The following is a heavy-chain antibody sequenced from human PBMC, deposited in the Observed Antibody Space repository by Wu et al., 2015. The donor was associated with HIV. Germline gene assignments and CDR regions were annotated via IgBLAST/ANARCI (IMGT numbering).Heavy chain of an antibody. D-gene: IGHD5-12*01. CDR2: FNPDSTNT. Sequence: QVQLVQSGAEVKKPGASVKVSCKASGYTLTNYYMHWVRQAPGQGLEWMGVFNPDSTNTNYAEKFQDRVTITADRSTSTAYMELSSLRSADTAIYYCARGRYSGYDSPRVYYYYMDVWGLGTTVIVSS. CDR1: GYTLTNYY. J-gene: IGHJ6*03. V-gene: IGHV1-46*01. CDR3: ARGRYSGYDSPRVYYYYMDV.